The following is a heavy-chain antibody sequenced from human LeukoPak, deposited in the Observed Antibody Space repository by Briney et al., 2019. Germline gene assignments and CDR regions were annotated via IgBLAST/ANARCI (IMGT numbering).Heavy chain of an antibody. CDR3: ARDGTQTAGPFDP. CDR1: GFTFSSYW. Sequence: PGGSLRLSCAASGFTFSSYWMHWVRQAPGKGLEWVAFIWYDGSNKYYAGSVKGRFTISRDNSRNTLYLQMNSLRVEDTAVYYCARDGTQTAGPFDPWGQGTLVTVSS. D-gene: IGHD1/OR15-1a*01. CDR2: IWYDGSNK. V-gene: IGHV3-33*08. J-gene: IGHJ5*02.